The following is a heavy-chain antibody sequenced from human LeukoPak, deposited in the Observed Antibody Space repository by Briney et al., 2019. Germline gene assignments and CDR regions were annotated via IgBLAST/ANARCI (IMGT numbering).Heavy chain of an antibody. CDR2: IDYSGST. CDR3: ARRTMGPNYLYYFDY. V-gene: IGHV4-59*08. D-gene: IGHD2/OR15-2a*01. CDR1: GTSITVYY. J-gene: IGHJ4*02. Sequence: KPSETLSLTCFVSGTSITVYYWSWIRQPPGKGLEWIGTIDYSGSTNYSPSLQSRVSMSADTSSNHFSLSLDSVTAADTAVYYCARRTMGPNYLYYFDYWGQGTLVYVSP.